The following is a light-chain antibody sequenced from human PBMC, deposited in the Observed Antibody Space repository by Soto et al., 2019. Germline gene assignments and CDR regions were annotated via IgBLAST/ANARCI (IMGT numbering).Light chain of an antibody. CDR1: QDISNY. CDR3: PQDYNYPWT. Sequence: IQMTKSPYSLSSSVGDRVTITCQASQDISNYLNWYQQKPGKAPKLLIYAASSLQSGVPSRFSGSGSGTDFTLTISSLQPEDFATYYCPQDYNYPWTFGQGTKVDI. J-gene: IGKJ1*01. V-gene: IGKV1-6*01. CDR2: AAS.